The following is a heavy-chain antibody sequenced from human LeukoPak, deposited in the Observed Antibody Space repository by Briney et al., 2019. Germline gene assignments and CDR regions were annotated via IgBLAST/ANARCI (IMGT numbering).Heavy chain of an antibody. J-gene: IGHJ6*03. CDR1: GGSISTYY. D-gene: IGHD1-26*01. CDR2: IYYSGST. V-gene: IGHV4-59*01. Sequence: SETLSLTCTVSGGSISTYYWSWIRQPPGKGLEWIGYIYYSGSTSYNPSLTSRVTISVDTSKNQFSLRLSSVTAADTAVYYCARGSVGASTDYYYYYMGVWGKGTTVTVSS. CDR3: ARGSVGASTDYYYYYMGV.